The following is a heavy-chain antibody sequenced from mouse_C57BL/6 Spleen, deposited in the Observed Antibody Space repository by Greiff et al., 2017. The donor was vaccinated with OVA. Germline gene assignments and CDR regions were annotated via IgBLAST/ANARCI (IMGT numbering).Heavy chain of an antibody. CDR1: GFNIKDDY. CDR3: TKSNYWYFDV. Sequence: VQLQQSGAELVRPGASVKLSCTASGFNIKDDYMHWVKQRPEQGLEWIGWIDPENGDTEYASKFQGKATITADTSSNPAYLQLSSLTSEDTAVYYCTKSNYWYFDVWGTGTTVTVSS. D-gene: IGHD2-5*01. V-gene: IGHV14-4*01. J-gene: IGHJ1*03. CDR2: IDPENGDT.